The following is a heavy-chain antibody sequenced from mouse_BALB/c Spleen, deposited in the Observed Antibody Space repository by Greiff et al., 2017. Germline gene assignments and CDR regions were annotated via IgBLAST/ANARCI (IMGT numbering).Heavy chain of an antibody. CDR3: ARSWLYYFDY. CDR2: INPSNGRT. D-gene: IGHD2-2*01. Sequence: QVQLQQPGADLVKPGASVKLSCTASGYTFTSYWMHWVKQRPGQGLEWIGEINPSNGRTNYNEKFKSKATLTVDKSSSTAYMQLSSLTSEDSAGYYGARSWLYYFDYWGQGTTLTVSS. V-gene: IGHV1S81*02. CDR1: GYTFTSYW. J-gene: IGHJ2*01.